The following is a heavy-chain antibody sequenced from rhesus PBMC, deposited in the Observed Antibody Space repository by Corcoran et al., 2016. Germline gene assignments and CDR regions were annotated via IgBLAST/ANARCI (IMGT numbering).Heavy chain of an antibody. CDR3: ASDRGMDAFDF. CDR1: GGSISSSY. V-gene: IGHV4-169*02. Sequence: QLQLQESGPGLVKPSETLSVTCAVSGGSISSSYWSWIRQAPGKGLGWIGYIYGSGSSTNYNPSLKSRVTLSVDTSKNQLSLKLSSVTAADTAVYYGASDRGMDAFDFWGQGLRVTVSS. J-gene: IGHJ3*01. D-gene: IGHD5-42*01. CDR2: IYGSGSST.